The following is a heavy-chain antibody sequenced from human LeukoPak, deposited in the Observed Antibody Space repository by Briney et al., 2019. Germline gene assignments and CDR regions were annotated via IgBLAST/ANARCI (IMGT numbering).Heavy chain of an antibody. CDR1: GFTFSSYG. CDR3: ARDRVWWED. CDR2: ISYDGSNK. J-gene: IGHJ4*02. D-gene: IGHD1-26*01. V-gene: IGHV3-30*03. Sequence: GGSLRLSCAASGFTFSSYGMHWVRQAPGKGLEWVAGISYDGSNKYYADSVKGRFTISRDNSKNTLYLQMNSLRAEDTAVYYCARDRVWWEDWGQGTLVTVSS.